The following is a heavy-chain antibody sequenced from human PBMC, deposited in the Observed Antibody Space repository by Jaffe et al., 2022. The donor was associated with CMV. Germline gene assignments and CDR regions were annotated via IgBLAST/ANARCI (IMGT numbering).Heavy chain of an antibody. CDR1: GFTFSSYS. V-gene: IGHV3-21*01. J-gene: IGHJ6*03. CDR3: ASHPTPTPYYYYYYYMDV. Sequence: EVQLVESGGGLVKPGGSLRLSCAASGFTFSSYSMNWVRQAPGKGLEWVSSISSSSSYIYYADSVKGRFTISRDNAKNSLYLQMNSLRAEDTAVYYCASHPTPTPYYYYYYYMDVWGKGTTVTVSS. CDR2: ISSSSSYI. D-gene: IGHD4-17*01.